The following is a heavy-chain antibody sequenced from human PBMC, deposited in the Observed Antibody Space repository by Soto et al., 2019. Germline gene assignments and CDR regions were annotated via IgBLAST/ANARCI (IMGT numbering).Heavy chain of an antibody. Sequence: SETLSLTGTVSGGSISSGGYYWSWIRQHPGKGLEWIGYIYYSGSTYYNPSLKSRVTISVDTSKNQFSLKLSSVTAADTAVYYCARELLLQPYFDYWGQGTLGTVSS. D-gene: IGHD2-15*01. CDR1: GGSISSGGYY. V-gene: IGHV4-31*03. CDR3: ARELLLQPYFDY. CDR2: IYYSGST. J-gene: IGHJ4*02.